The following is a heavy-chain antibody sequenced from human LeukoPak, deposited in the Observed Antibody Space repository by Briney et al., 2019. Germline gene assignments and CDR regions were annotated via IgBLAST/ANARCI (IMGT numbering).Heavy chain of an antibody. Sequence: PGGSLRLSCAASGFTFNSYAMSWVRQAPGKGLEWVSAISGSGGSTYYADSVKGRFTISRDNSKNTLYLQMNSLRADDTAVYYCAGGGYCSSSSCYRSLGYWGQGALVTVSS. D-gene: IGHD2-15*01. CDR1: GFTFNSYA. CDR3: AGGGYCSSSSCYRSLGY. J-gene: IGHJ4*02. V-gene: IGHV3-23*01. CDR2: ISGSGGST.